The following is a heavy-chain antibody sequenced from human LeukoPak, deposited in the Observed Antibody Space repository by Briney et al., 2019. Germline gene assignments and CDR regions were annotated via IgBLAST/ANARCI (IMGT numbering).Heavy chain of an antibody. V-gene: IGHV3-30*02. D-gene: IGHD3-22*01. CDR2: IRYDGSNK. CDR3: AKLAMIVVVSSPENFDY. CDR1: GFTFSSYG. J-gene: IGHJ4*02. Sequence: GGSLRLSCAASGFTFSSYGMHWVRQAPGKGLEWVAFIRYDGSNKYYADSVKGRFTISRDNSKNTLYLQMNSLRAEDTAVYYCAKLAMIVVVSSPENFDYWGQGTLVTVSS.